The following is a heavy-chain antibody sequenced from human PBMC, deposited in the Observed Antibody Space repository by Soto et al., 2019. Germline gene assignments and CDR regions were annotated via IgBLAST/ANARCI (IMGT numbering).Heavy chain of an antibody. CDR2: ISSSGSTI. CDR1: GFTFSSYE. J-gene: IGHJ4*02. CDR3: ARVRRRLQFDY. D-gene: IGHD2-15*01. Sequence: GGSLSLSCAASGFTFSSYEMNWLRQAPGKGLEWVSYISSSGSTIYYADSVKGRFTISRYNAKNSLYLQMNSLSAEDMAVYYCARVRRRLQFDYGGQGSWATVSS. V-gene: IGHV3-48*03.